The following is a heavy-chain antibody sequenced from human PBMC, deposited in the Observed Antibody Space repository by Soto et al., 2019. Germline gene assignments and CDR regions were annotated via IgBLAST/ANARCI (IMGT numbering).Heavy chain of an antibody. CDR2: MYFSGFYSGST. CDR3: ARGFDILTFGFCLNY. V-gene: IGHV4-39*01. J-gene: IGHJ4*02. D-gene: IGHD3-9*01. CDR1: GGSMSSSSYY. Sequence: SETLSLTCTVSGGSMSSSSYYWGWIRQPPGKGLEWIANMYFSGFYSGSTSYNPSLKSRVTISVDTSKNQFSLQVSSVTAADTAVYYCARGFDILTFGFCLNYWGQGTLVTVSS.